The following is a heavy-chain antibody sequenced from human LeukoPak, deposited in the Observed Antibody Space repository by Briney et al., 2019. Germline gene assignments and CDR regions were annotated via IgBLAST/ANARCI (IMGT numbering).Heavy chain of an antibody. Sequence: GGSLRLSCAASGFTFSSYSMNWVRQAPGKGLEWVSSISSSSSYIYYADSVKGRFTISRDNAKNSLYLQMNSPRAEDTAVYYCARGGYSYGGTFYWGQGTLVTVSS. CDR3: ARGGYSYGGTFY. D-gene: IGHD5-18*01. J-gene: IGHJ4*02. CDR1: GFTFSSYS. V-gene: IGHV3-21*01. CDR2: ISSSSSYI.